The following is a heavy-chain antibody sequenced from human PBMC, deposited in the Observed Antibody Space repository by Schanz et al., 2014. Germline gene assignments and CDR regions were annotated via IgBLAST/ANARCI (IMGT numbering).Heavy chain of an antibody. CDR1: GFTVNTNY. J-gene: IGHJ3*01. CDR3: ARDGGRDGYNLAFDV. D-gene: IGHD5-12*01. Sequence: EVQLLESGGGLIQPGGSLRLSCAVSGFTVNTNYMSWVRQAPGKGLEWISSMYINSGSTQYADSVKGRFIISRDSSKNTLFLQMNSLRAEDPAVYFCARDGGRDGYNLAFDVWGQGTLVTVS. CDR2: MYINSGST. V-gene: IGHV3-53*01.